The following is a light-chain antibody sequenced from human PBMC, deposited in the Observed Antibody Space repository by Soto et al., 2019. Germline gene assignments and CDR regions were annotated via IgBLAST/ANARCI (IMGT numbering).Light chain of an antibody. CDR1: QSVSSSN. CDR3: QQYGSSPVS. J-gene: IGKJ2*03. CDR2: GAS. V-gene: IGKV3-20*01. Sequence: EIVLTQSPGTLSLSPGERATLSCRASQSVSSSNLAWYQHKPGQPPRLVMYGASSRATGIPDRFSGSGSGTDFTLTISRLEPADLYCQQYGSSPVSFGQGTKLEIK.